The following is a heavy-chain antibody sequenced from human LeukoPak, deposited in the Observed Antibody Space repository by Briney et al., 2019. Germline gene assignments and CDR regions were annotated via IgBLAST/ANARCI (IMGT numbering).Heavy chain of an antibody. J-gene: IGHJ5*02. CDR1: GGSFSGYS. Sequence: SETLSLTCAVYGGSFSGYSWTWIRQPPGKGLEWIGDITHTGTTNYNASLTSRLTMSVDTSQNQLSLKLNSVTAADTGVYYCARLCATVIRGSWFDPWGQGTLVTVSS. V-gene: IGHV4-34*01. D-gene: IGHD3-10*01. CDR2: ITHTGTT. CDR3: ARLCATVIRGSWFDP.